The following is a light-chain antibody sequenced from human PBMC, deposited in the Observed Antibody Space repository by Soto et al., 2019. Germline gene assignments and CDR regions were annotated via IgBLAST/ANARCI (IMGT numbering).Light chain of an antibody. CDR3: CPYTGRITYV. CDR1: SSDVGGYNH. J-gene: IGLJ1*01. V-gene: IGLV2-14*01. CDR2: EVS. Sequence: QSALTQPASVSGSPGQSITISCTGTSSDVGGYNHVSWYQQHPGKAPKLMIYEVSNRPSGVSSRFSASKSGNTASLTISGLQAEDEADYYCCPYTGRITYVFGTGTKVTVL.